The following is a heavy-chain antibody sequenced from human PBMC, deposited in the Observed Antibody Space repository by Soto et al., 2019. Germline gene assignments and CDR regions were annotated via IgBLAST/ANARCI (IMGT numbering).Heavy chain of an antibody. CDR1: GGTFSSYA. V-gene: IGHV1-69*06. Sequence: GASMKVSCKASGGTFSSYAISWVRQAPGQGLEWMGGIIPIFGTANYAQKFQGRVTITADKSTSTAYMELSSLRSEDTAVYYCARGQITPLYFQHWGQGTLVTVSS. CDR2: IIPIFGTA. CDR3: ARGQITPLYFQH. J-gene: IGHJ1*01. D-gene: IGHD2-15*01.